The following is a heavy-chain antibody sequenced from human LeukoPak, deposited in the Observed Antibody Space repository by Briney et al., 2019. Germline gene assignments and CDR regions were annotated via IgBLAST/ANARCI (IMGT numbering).Heavy chain of an antibody. CDR1: GFTFSTFA. D-gene: IGHD2-8*02. CDR2: IFPSGGEI. CDR3: ATYRQVLLPFES. V-gene: IGHV3-23*01. J-gene: IGHJ4*02. Sequence: GGSLRLSCAASGFTFSTFAMIWVRQPPGKGLEWVSSIFPSGGEIHYADSVRGRFTISRDNSKSTLSLQMNSLRAEDTAIYYCATYRQVLLPFESWGQGTPVTISS.